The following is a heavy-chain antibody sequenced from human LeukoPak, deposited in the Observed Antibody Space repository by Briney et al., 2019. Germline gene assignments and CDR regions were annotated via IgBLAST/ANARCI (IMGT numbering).Heavy chain of an antibody. CDR1: GFTFSSYT. J-gene: IGHJ4*02. V-gene: IGHV3-21*01. D-gene: IGHD1-20*01. CDR2: ISSSSSYI. CDR3: ARPLSGTTDFDY. Sequence: GGSLRLSCAASGFTFSSYTMNWVRQAPGKGLEWVSLISSSSSYIFYADSVKGRFTISRDNAKKSLYLQMNSLRAEDTAVYYCARPLSGTTDFDYWGQGTLVTVSS.